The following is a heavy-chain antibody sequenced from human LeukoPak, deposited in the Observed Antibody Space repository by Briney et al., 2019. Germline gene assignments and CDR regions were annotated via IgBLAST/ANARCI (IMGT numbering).Heavy chain of an antibody. Sequence: PSETLSFTCTVSVGSISSSSYYWGWIRQPPGKGPEWIGSIYYSGSTYYNPSLKSRVTISVDTSKNQFSLQLNSVTPEDTAVYFCAREGGHYYYIDVWGKGTTVTVSS. J-gene: IGHJ6*03. V-gene: IGHV4-39*02. D-gene: IGHD3-16*01. CDR1: VGSISSSSYY. CDR3: AREGGHYYYIDV. CDR2: IYYSGST.